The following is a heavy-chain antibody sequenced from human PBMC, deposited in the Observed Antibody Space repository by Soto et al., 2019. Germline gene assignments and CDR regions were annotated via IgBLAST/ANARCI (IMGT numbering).Heavy chain of an antibody. D-gene: IGHD2-2*01. J-gene: IGHJ6*02. CDR1: GGSFRCYS. CDR2: VNHSGST. CDR3: ARGRQVTPAALFKRAGDYSMDV. V-gene: IGHV4-34*01. Sequence: PSETLSLTCAVYGGSFRCYSWTWIRQPPGKGLEWIGEVNHSGSTYYSPSLMSRVTLSIDTSKNQFSLKLSSVTAADTAVYYCARGRQVTPAALFKRAGDYSMDVWGQGTTVTVSS.